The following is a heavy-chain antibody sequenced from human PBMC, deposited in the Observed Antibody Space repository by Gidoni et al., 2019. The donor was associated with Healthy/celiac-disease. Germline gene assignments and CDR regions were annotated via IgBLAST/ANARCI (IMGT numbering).Heavy chain of an antibody. J-gene: IGHJ2*01. Sequence: QVQLQQSGPGLVKPSQTLSLTCSISGDSVSSNSAAWNWIRQSPSRGLGWPGRTYYMYKWYNDYAGSVKSRRTINPDTSKNQFSLQLNSVTPEDTAVYYCAVAVAGKGYFDLWGRGTLVTVSS. V-gene: IGHV6-1*01. CDR2: TYYMYKWYN. CDR1: GDSVSSNSAA. D-gene: IGHD6-19*01. CDR3: AVAVAGKGYFDL.